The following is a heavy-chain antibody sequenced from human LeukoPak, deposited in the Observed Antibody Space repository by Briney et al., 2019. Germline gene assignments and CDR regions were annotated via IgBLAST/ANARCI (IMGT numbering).Heavy chain of an antibody. Sequence: ASVKVSCKASGYTFSSYDINWVRQATGQGLEWMGWINPNSGNTGYAQRFQGRVTMTRDTSTNTAYMELSSLRSEDTAMYYCARGRGLVDVLPVGGTQQWFAYWGQGTQVTVSS. V-gene: IGHV1-8*01. CDR3: ARGRGLVDVLPVGGTQQWFAY. CDR2: INPNSGNT. CDR1: GYTFSSYD. D-gene: IGHD2-21*02. J-gene: IGHJ4*02.